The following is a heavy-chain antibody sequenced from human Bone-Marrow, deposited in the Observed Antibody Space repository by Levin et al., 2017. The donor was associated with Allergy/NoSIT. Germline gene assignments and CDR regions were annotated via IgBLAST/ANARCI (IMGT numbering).Heavy chain of an antibody. CDR1: GYSFSRYD. D-gene: IGHD2-2*02. CDR2: LNPNSGNT. CDR3: ARGLLLYPHAFYI. J-gene: IGHJ3*02. Sequence: ASVKVSCKATGYSFSRYDINWVRQATGQGPEWMGWLNPNSGNTVLAQKFQGRVTLTRNTSISTAYLELSSLRDDDTALYYCARGLLLYPHAFYIWGQGTVVTVSS. V-gene: IGHV1-8*01.